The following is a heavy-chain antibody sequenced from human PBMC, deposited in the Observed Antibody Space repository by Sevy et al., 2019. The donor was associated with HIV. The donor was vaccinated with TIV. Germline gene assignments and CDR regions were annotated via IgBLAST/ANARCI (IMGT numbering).Heavy chain of an antibody. Sequence: GGSLRLSCAASWFTVSSNYMSWVRQAPGKGLEWVSVIYSGGSTYYADSVKGRFTISRDNSKNTLYLQMNSLRAEDTAVYYCARAHAEWFGELPYLDYWGQGTLVTVSS. CDR1: WFTVSSNY. V-gene: IGHV3-53*01. CDR3: ARAHAEWFGELPYLDY. J-gene: IGHJ4*02. D-gene: IGHD3-10*01. CDR2: IYSGGST.